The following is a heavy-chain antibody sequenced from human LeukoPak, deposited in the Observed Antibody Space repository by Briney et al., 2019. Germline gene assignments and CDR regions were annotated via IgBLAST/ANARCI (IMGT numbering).Heavy chain of an antibody. CDR3: TTPLTYGSGSYYNVKIDY. Sequence: PGGSLRLSCVVSGFTFSNAWISWVRQAPGKGLEWVGRIKSNTDGGTTDYAAPVKGRFTISRDDSKTTLYLQMNSLRTEDTAVYYCTTPLTYGSGSYYNVKIDYWGQGTLVTVSS. J-gene: IGHJ4*02. CDR2: IKSNTDGGTT. D-gene: IGHD3-10*01. V-gene: IGHV3-15*01. CDR1: GFTFSNAW.